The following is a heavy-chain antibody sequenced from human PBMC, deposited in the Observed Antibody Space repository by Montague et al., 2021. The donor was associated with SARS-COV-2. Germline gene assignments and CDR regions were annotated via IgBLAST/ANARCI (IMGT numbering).Heavy chain of an antibody. V-gene: IGHV6-1*01. Sequence: CPISGDTVSSKSVAWNWIRQSPSRGLEWLGRTYYRSKWDSDYAEXVKRRLVITPDTSKNQVSLQLNSVIPEDTAVYFCASSGITLTGLDAFDIWGQGQWSPSLQ. CDR1: GDTVSSKSVA. D-gene: IGHD3-9*01. CDR3: ASSGITLTGLDAFDI. J-gene: IGHJ3*02. CDR2: TYYRSKWDS.